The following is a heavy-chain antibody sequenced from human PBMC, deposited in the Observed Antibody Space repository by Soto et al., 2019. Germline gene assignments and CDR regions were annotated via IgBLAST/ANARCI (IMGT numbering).Heavy chain of an antibody. Sequence: QITLKESGPTLVKHTQTLTLTCTFSGFSLSSTRMAVGWIRQPPGKALEWLALIYWDDDKRYSPFLKSRLPITKDTSKNQVVLTMSNMDPVDTARYYCAHIVVAGLGYYFDYWGQGTLVTVSS. CDR3: AHIVVAGLGYYFDY. CDR2: IYWDDDK. J-gene: IGHJ4*02. D-gene: IGHD6-19*01. CDR1: GFSLSSTRMA. V-gene: IGHV2-5*02.